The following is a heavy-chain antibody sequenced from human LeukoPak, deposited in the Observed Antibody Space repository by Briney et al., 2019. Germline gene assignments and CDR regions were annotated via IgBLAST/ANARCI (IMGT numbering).Heavy chain of an antibody. CDR1: GFTFDDYA. Sequence: PGRSLRLSCAASGFTFDDYAMHWVRQAPGKGLEWVSGISWNCGSIGYADSVKGRFTISRDNAKNSLYLQMNSLRAEDTALYYCAKDSAGRIAVAGLDYWGQGTLVTVSS. V-gene: IGHV3-9*01. D-gene: IGHD6-19*01. J-gene: IGHJ4*02. CDR2: ISWNCGSI. CDR3: AKDSAGRIAVAGLDY.